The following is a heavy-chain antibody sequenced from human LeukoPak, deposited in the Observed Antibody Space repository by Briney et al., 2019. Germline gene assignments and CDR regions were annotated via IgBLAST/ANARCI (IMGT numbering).Heavy chain of an antibody. J-gene: IGHJ3*02. CDR2: IKQDGSEK. D-gene: IGHD3-10*01. CDR1: GFTFSSYW. Sequence: GGSLRLSCAASGFTFSSYWMSWVRQAPGKGLEWVANIKQDGSEKYYVDSVKGRFTISRDNAKNSLYLQMNSLRAEDTAVYYCAKDQKAMVQFDAFDIWGQGTMVPVSS. V-gene: IGHV3-7*01. CDR3: AKDQKAMVQFDAFDI.